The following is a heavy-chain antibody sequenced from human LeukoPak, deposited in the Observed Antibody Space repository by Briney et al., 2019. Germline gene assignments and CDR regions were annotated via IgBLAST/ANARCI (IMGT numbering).Heavy chain of an antibody. CDR3: ATYVRPKLCFDY. CDR2: IYYSGTT. D-gene: IGHD3-16*01. CDR1: GGSISSSSYY. V-gene: IGHV4-39*01. Sequence: SETLSLTCTVSGGSISSSSYYWGWNRQPPGRGLAWIGSIYYSGTTYYNPSLKSRFTISVDTSRNQVSLKLSSVTAADTAVYYCATYVRPKLCFDYWGQGTLVTVSS. J-gene: IGHJ4*02.